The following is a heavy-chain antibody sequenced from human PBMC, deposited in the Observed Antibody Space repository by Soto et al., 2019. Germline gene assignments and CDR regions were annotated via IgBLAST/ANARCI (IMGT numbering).Heavy chain of an antibody. V-gene: IGHV1-69*13. Sequence: GASVKVSCKASGGTFSSYAISWVRQAPGQGLEWMGGIIPIFGTANYAQKFQGRVTITADESTSTAYMELSSLRSEDTAVYYCASSGYSSSLHNTEHGYFDYWGQGTLVTVSS. CDR2: IIPIFGTA. D-gene: IGHD6-13*01. CDR3: ASSGYSSSLHNTEHGYFDY. J-gene: IGHJ4*02. CDR1: GGTFSSYA.